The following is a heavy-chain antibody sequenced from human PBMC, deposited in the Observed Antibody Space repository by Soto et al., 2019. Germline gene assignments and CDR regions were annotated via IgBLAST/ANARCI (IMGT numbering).Heavy chain of an antibody. J-gene: IGHJ4*02. V-gene: IGHV3-74*01. CDR1: GFTFSSYW. Sequence: EVQLVESGGGLVQPGGSLRLSCAASGFTFSSYWMHWVRQAPGKGLMWVSRINSDGSNTNYADSVKGRFTISRDNDKNMLDLRRNSLRAVDKAVNYFATIDGDYDNSGYYYVAAVSDYWGQGTLVTVSS. CDR2: INSDGSNT. D-gene: IGHD3-22*01. CDR3: ATIDGDYDNSGYYYVAAVSDY.